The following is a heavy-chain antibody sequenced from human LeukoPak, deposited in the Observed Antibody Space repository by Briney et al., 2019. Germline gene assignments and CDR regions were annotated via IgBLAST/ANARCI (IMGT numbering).Heavy chain of an antibody. D-gene: IGHD3-3*01. J-gene: IGHJ4*02. CDR1: GGSFSGYY. CDR3: ARGYDFWSGYPY. V-gene: IGHV4-34*01. Sequence: SETLSLTSAVYGGSFSGYYWSWIRQPPGKGLEWIGEINHSGSTNYNPSLKSRVTISVDTSKNQFSLKLSSVTAADTAVYYCARGYDFWSGYPYWGQGTLVTVSS. CDR2: INHSGST.